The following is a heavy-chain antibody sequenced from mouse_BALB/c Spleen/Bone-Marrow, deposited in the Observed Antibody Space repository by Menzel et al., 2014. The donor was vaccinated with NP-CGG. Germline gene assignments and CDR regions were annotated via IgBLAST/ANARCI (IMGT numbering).Heavy chain of an antibody. CDR2: INPGSSTI. Sequence: DVQLQESGGGLVQPGGSLNLSCAASGFDFXRYWMSWARQAPGKGQEWIGEINPGSSTINYTPSLKDKFIISRDNAKNTLYLQMSKVRSEDTALYYCARAGSYWYFDVWGAGTTVTVSS. D-gene: IGHD1-1*01. V-gene: IGHV4-2*02. J-gene: IGHJ1*01. CDR1: GFDFXRYW. CDR3: ARAGSYWYFDV.